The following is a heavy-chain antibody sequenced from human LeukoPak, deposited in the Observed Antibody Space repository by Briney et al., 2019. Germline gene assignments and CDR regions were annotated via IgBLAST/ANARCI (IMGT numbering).Heavy chain of an antibody. J-gene: IGHJ2*01. CDR3: ARPGRQDAYNGHYWYFDL. Sequence: SETLSLTCTVSGGSITNYYWNWIRQPPGKDLEWIGCVSYSGRTHYSSALKSRVTISVDTSKNQFSLNLRSVTAVDTAVYYCARPGRQDAYNGHYWYFDLWGRGTLVTVSS. CDR1: GGSITNYY. D-gene: IGHD5-24*01. CDR2: VSYSGRT. V-gene: IGHV4-59*01.